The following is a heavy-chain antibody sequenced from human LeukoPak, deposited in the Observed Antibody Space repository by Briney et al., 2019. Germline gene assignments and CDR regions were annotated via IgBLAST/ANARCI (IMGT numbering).Heavy chain of an antibody. CDR1: GYTFTGYY. CDR3: ARSSNYDILTGYYYY. CDR2: INPNSGGT. J-gene: IGHJ4*02. V-gene: IGHV1-2*02. D-gene: IGHD3-9*01. Sequence: ASVKVSCKASGYTFTGYYMHWVRQAPGQGLEWMGWINPNSGGTNYAQKFQGRVTMTRDTSISTAYMELSRLRSDDTAVYCCARSSNYDILTGYYYYWGQGTLVTVSS.